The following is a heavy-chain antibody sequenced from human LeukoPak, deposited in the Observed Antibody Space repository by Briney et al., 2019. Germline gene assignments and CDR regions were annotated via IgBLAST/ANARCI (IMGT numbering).Heavy chain of an antibody. J-gene: IGHJ6*04. CDR1: GGTFSSYA. Sequence: SVKVSCKASGGTFSSYAISWVRQAPGQGLEWMGGIIPIFGTANYAQKFQGRVTITADESTGTAYMELSSLRSEDTAVYYCALSGAIFGVVITPFVDVWGKGTTVTVSS. V-gene: IGHV1-69*01. CDR2: IIPIFGTA. D-gene: IGHD3-3*01. CDR3: ALSGAIFGVVITPFVDV.